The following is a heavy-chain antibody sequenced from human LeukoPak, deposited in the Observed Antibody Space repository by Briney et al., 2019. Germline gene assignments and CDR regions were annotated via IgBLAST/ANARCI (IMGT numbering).Heavy chain of an antibody. CDR1: GFTFSSYW. Sequence: GGSLRLSCAASGFTFSSYWMSWVRQAPGKGLEWVANIKQDGSEKYYVDSVKGRFTISRDNAKNSLYLQMNSLRAEDTAVYYCARDTGSYYEDGWFDPWGQGTLVNFSS. D-gene: IGHD1-26*01. CDR2: IKQDGSEK. CDR3: ARDTGSYYEDGWFDP. J-gene: IGHJ5*02. V-gene: IGHV3-7*01.